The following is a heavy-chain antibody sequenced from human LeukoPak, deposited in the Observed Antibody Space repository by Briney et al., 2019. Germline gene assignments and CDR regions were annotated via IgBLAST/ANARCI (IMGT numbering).Heavy chain of an antibody. CDR2: IIPIFGTA. V-gene: IGHV1-69*13. J-gene: IGHJ4*02. CDR1: GGTFSSYA. D-gene: IGHD3-10*01. Sequence: SVKVSCKASGGTFSSYAISWVRQAPGQGLEWMGGIIPIFGTANYAQKFQGRVTITADESTSTAYMELSSLRSEDTAVYYCARDMVRGVKQRYYFDYWGQGTLVTVSS. CDR3: ARDMVRGVKQRYYFDY.